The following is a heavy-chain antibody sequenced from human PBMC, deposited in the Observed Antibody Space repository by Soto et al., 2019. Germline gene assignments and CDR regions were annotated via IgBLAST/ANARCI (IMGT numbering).Heavy chain of an antibody. Sequence: SVKVSFKSSGYTFTSYGISWVRQAPGQGLEWMGRIIPILGIANYAQKFQGRVTITADKSTSTAYMELSSLRSEDTAVYYCARDEYCSGGSCYSVGPNYYYGMDVWGQGTTVTVSS. CDR2: IIPILGIA. J-gene: IGHJ6*02. D-gene: IGHD2-15*01. CDR3: ARDEYCSGGSCYSVGPNYYYGMDV. V-gene: IGHV1-69*04. CDR1: GYTFTSYG.